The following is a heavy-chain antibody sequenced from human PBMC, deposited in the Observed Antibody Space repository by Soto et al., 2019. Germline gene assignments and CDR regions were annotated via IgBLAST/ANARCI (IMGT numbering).Heavy chain of an antibody. CDR3: EKDKGMATILDAFDI. CDR1: GFTFRGTA. V-gene: IGHV3-23*01. D-gene: IGHD5-12*01. J-gene: IGHJ3*02. Sequence: GPLLLACAASGFTFRGTAMSWVRRAPGKGLEWVSAISGSGGSTYYADSVKGRFTISRDNSKNTLYLQMNSLRAEDTAVYYCEKDKGMATILDAFDIWGQGTMVTVSS. CDR2: ISGSGGST.